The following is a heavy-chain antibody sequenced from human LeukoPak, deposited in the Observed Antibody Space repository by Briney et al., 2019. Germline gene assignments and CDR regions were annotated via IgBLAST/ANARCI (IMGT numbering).Heavy chain of an antibody. Sequence: PGGCLRLSCAASGFTFSSYWMSWVRQAPGKGLEWVANIKQDGSEKYYVDSVKGRFTISRDNAKNSLYLQMNSLRAEDTAVYYCARAPLYSSGWYLRDWGQGTPVTVSS. D-gene: IGHD6-19*01. CDR2: IKQDGSEK. J-gene: IGHJ4*02. CDR1: GFTFSSYW. CDR3: ARAPLYSSGWYLRD. V-gene: IGHV3-7*04.